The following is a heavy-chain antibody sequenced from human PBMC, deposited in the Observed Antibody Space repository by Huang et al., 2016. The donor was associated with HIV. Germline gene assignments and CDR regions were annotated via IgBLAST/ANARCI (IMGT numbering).Heavy chain of an antibody. J-gene: IGHJ4*02. CDR3: ARLTSGWYQDY. CDR2: INPDSAKT. Sequence: QVQLVQSGAEVKKPGASVKVSCTASGYSFTNYDINWVRQAAGQGLEWMGWINPDSAKTAYAQKFQGRVTMTRNTRTGTAYMELRSLRSDDTAVYYCARLTSGWYQDYWGQGTLVTVSS. D-gene: IGHD6-19*01. CDR1: GYSFTNYD. V-gene: IGHV1-8*01.